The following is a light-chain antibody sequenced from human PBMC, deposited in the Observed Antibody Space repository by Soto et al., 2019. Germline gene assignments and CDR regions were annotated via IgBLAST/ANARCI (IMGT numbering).Light chain of an antibody. J-gene: IGKJ2*01. V-gene: IGKV1-5*01. CDR1: QNLGRW. CDR3: QQYNSYGLYS. Sequence: DIQMTQSPSTLSASVGDRVTITCRASQNLGRWLVWYQQKPGTAPKLLIYDASSLESGVPSRFSGSGSGTEFTLTISSLQPDDFATYYCQQYNSYGLYSFGQGTKLEIK. CDR2: DAS.